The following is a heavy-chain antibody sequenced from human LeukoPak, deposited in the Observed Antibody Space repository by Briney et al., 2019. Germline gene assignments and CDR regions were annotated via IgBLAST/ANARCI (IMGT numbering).Heavy chain of an antibody. Sequence: KASQTLSLTCTVSGGSISSGDYYWSWIRQPPGKGLEWIGYIYYSGSTYYNPSLKSRVTISVDTSKNQFSLKLSSVTAADTAVYYCARDSRGYDSSGYYYYYYGMDVWGQGTTVNVSS. CDR1: GGSISSGDYY. CDR3: ARDSRGYDSSGYYYYYYGMDV. CDR2: IYYSGST. V-gene: IGHV4-30-4*01. J-gene: IGHJ6*02. D-gene: IGHD3-22*01.